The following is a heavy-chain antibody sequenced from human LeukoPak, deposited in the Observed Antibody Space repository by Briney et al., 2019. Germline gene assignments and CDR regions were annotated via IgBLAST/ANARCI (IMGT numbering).Heavy chain of an antibody. Sequence: PSETLSLTCAVYGVSFSGYYWSWLRQPPGKGLEGVGEINHSGSTNYNPSLKSRVTISVDTSKNQFSLKLSSVTAADTAVYYCARVILYCTNGVCYGGGDFDYWGQGTLVTVSS. V-gene: IGHV4-34*01. D-gene: IGHD2-8*01. CDR1: GVSFSGYY. J-gene: IGHJ4*02. CDR2: INHSGST. CDR3: ARVILYCTNGVCYGGGDFDY.